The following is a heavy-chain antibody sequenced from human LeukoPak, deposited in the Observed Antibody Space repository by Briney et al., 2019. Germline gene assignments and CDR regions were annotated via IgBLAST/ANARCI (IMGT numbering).Heavy chain of an antibody. J-gene: IGHJ4*02. V-gene: IGHV4-59*01. CDR2: IYYSGST. CDR3: ARTQWLVYDY. D-gene: IGHD6-19*01. CDR1: GGSISSYY. Sequence: SETLSLTCTVSGGSISSYYWSWIRQPPGEGLEWIGYIYYSGSTNYNPSLKSRVTISVDTSKNQFSLKLSSVTAADTAVYYCARTQWLVYDYWGQGTLVTVSS.